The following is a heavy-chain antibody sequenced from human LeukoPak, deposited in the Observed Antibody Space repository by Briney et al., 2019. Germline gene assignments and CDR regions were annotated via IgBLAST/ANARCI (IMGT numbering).Heavy chain of an antibody. D-gene: IGHD2-2*01. CDR2: ISYDGSDK. CDR3: AKDLRYCSGTSCYEASGMDV. V-gene: IGHV3-30*18. CDR1: GFTFSSYV. Sequence: GGSLRLSCAASGFTFSSYVMNWVGQAPGKGLEWVAAISYDGSDKYYADSVKGRFTISKDNSKNTLSLQMNSLRAEDTAVFFCAKDLRYCSGTSCYEASGMDVWGQGTTVTVSS. J-gene: IGHJ6*02.